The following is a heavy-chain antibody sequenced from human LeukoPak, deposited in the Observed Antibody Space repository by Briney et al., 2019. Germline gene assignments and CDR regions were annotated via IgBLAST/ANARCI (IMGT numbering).Heavy chain of an antibody. CDR1: GFTFSTAW. V-gene: IGHV3-15*01. CDR3: TTDSVTARRDDAFDI. D-gene: IGHD2-21*02. CDR2: IKRKTDGGTT. J-gene: IGHJ3*02. Sequence: PGGSLRLSCAASGFTFSTAWMSWVRQAPGKGLEWVGRIKRKTDGGTTDYAAPVKGRFTISRDDSKNMLYLQMNSLKNEDTAVYYCTTDSVTARRDDAFDIWGQGTVTVSS.